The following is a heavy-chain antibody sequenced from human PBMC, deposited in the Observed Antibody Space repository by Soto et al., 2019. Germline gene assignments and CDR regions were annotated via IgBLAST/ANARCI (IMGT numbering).Heavy chain of an antibody. V-gene: IGHV1-69*01. Sequence: GSSVHVSCTASGGTFSSYAISWVRQAPGQGLAWMGGIIPIFGTANYAQKFQGRVTITADESTSTAYMELSSLRSEDTAVYYCASEGNSSSWSPGGQGTLVTVSS. CDR2: IIPIFGTA. D-gene: IGHD6-13*01. J-gene: IGHJ1*01. CDR1: GGTFSSYA. CDR3: ASEGNSSSWSP.